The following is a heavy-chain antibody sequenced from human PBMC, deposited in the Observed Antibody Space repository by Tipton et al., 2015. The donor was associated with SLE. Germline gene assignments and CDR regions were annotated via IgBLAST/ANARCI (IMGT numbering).Heavy chain of an antibody. V-gene: IGHV3-30*04. J-gene: IGHJ6*03. CDR3: ARSLVWSGYYGYMDV. D-gene: IGHD3-3*01. CDR2: ISYDGTNK. CDR1: GFTFSTYA. Sequence: SLRLSCAASGFTFSTYAMHWVRQAPGKGLEWVAVISYDGTNKYYAVSVKGRFTISRDNSKNTLYLQMNSLRAEDTAVYYCARSLVWSGYYGYMDVWGKGTTVTVSS.